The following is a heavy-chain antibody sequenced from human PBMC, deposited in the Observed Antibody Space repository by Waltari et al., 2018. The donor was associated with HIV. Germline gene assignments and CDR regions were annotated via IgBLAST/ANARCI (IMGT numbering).Heavy chain of an antibody. J-gene: IGHJ4*02. V-gene: IGHV3-48*02. Sequence: EVQLVESGGGLVQPEESLGLSCAASGFVFSSYSMNGVRQAPGEGLEWISFISSSGSTIYYADSVKGRFTVSRDNAENSLYLQMNSLRDEDTAVYYCVRDPKTSWGELDYWGQGTLVAVSS. CDR3: VRDPKTSWGELDY. CDR2: ISSSGSTI. D-gene: IGHD3-16*01. CDR1: GFVFSSYS.